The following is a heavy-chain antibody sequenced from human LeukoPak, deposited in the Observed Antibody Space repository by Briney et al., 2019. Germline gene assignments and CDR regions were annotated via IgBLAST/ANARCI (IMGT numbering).Heavy chain of an antibody. D-gene: IGHD5-18*01. CDR1: GGTFSSYA. Sequence: ASVKVSCKASGGTFSSYAISWVRQAPGQGLEWMGWISAYNGNTNYAQKLQGRVTMTTDTSTSTAYMELRSLRSDDTAVYYCARRGYSYGTDLLSYYYYMDVWGKGTTVTVSS. CDR2: ISAYNGNT. V-gene: IGHV1-18*01. CDR3: ARRGYSYGTDLLSYYYYMDV. J-gene: IGHJ6*03.